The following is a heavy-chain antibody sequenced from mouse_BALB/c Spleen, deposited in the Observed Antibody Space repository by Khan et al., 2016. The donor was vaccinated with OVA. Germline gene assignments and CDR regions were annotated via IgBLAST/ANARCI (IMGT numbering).Heavy chain of an antibody. CDR2: IWGDGTT. J-gene: IGHJ4*01. CDR1: GFSLTGYG. V-gene: IGHV2-6-7*01. Sequence: VQLQESGPGLVAPSQSLSITCTVSGFSLTGYGVNWVRQPPGKGLEWLGMIWGDGTTDYNSALNSRLSISKDNSTSQVFLKMNSLQTIDTARYYCARAYYGNYREAMDYWGQGTSVTVSS. D-gene: IGHD2-10*01. CDR3: ARAYYGNYREAMDY.